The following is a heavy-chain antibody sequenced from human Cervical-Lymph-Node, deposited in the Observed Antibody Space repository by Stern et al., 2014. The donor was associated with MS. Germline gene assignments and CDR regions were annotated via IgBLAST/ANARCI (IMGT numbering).Heavy chain of an antibody. CDR1: GFTLTSYY. CDR2: INPSGGAS. J-gene: IGHJ6*02. D-gene: IGHD4-17*01. CDR3: VRGGVGDPYGLDV. Sequence: QVQLVQSGAEGKKPGASVKVSCKASGFTLTSYYMHWVRQAPGQGLEWMGIINPSGGASAYARRFQGRVTMARDTSTRTVYMELSSLRSDDTAVYYCVRGGVGDPYGLDVWGQGTTVIVSS. V-gene: IGHV1-46*01.